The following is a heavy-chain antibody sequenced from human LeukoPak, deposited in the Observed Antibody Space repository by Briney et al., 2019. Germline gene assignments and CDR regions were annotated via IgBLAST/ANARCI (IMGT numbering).Heavy chain of an antibody. V-gene: IGHV1-24*01. CDR1: GYTLSDLS. J-gene: IGHJ4*02. CDR3: ATAFAGNLVDD. D-gene: IGHD1-14*01. Sequence: ASVKVSCKVSGYTLSDLSMHWVRQAPGKGLEWMGSFALEDGEKVYAQKFQGRVTMTEDTSTDTAYVELSSLRSEDTAVYYCATAFAGNLVDDWGQGTLVTVSS. CDR2: FALEDGEK.